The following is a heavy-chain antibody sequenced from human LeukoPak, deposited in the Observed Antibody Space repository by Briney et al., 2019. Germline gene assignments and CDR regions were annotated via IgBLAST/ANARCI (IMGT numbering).Heavy chain of an antibody. Sequence: SETLSLTFTVSGGSISSGDYYWSCIRQPPGKGLEWIGYIYYSGSTYYNPSLKSRVTISVDTSKNQFSLKLSSVTAADTAVYYCARVAPDKPFFDYWGQGTLVTVSS. CDR3: ARVAPDKPFFDY. CDR2: IYYSGST. V-gene: IGHV4-30-4*01. CDR1: GGSISSGDYY. J-gene: IGHJ4*02.